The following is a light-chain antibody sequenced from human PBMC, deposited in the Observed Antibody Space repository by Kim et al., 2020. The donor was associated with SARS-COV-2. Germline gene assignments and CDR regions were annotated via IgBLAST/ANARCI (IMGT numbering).Light chain of an antibody. CDR3: QAWDSSTARG. CDR2: QDS. J-gene: IGLJ3*02. V-gene: IGLV3-1*01. Sequence: YELTQPPSVSVSPGQTASITCPGDKLGDKYACWYQQKPGQSPVLVIYQDSKRPSGIPERFSGSNSGNTATLTISGTQAMDEADYYCQAWDSSTARGFGG. CDR1: KLGDKY.